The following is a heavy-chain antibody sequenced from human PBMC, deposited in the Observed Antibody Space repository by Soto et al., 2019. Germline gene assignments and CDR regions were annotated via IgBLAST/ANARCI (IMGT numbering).Heavy chain of an antibody. V-gene: IGHV4-34*01. CDR1: GGSFICYY. D-gene: IGHD5-18*01. J-gene: IGHJ3*02. Sequence: PWATLSPTCAFYGGSFICYYWSWIRQPPGKGLEWIWEINHSGSTNYNPSLKSRVTISVDTSKNQFSLKLSSVTAADTAVYYCARLSMDTAMVDAFDIWGQGTMVTVSS. CDR2: INHSGST. CDR3: ARLSMDTAMVDAFDI.